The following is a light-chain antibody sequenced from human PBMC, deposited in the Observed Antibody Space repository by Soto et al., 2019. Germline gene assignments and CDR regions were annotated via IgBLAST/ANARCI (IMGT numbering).Light chain of an antibody. V-gene: IGLV2-11*01. CDR2: DVS. J-gene: IGLJ3*02. CDR1: SSDVGGYKY. CDR3: CSYAGSYSWV. Sequence: QSALTQPRSVSGSPGQSVTISCTGTSSDVGGYKYVSWYQQHLGKAPKFIIYDVSERPSGVPDRFSGSKSGNTASLTISGLEAEDEADYYCCSYAGSYSWVFGGGTKVTVL.